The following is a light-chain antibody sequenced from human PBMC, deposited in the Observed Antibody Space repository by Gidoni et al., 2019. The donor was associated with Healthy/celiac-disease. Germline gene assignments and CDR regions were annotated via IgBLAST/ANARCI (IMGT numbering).Light chain of an antibody. CDR3: QSYDSSLSGSRV. CDR1: SSNIGAGYD. J-gene: IGLJ3*02. Sequence: QSVLTQPPSVSGAPGQRVTISCPGSSSNIGAGYDVHWYQQLPGTAPKLLIYGTSNRPSGVPDRFSGSKSGTSASLAITGLQAEDEADYYCQSYDSSLSGSRVFGGGTKLTVL. CDR2: GTS. V-gene: IGLV1-40*01.